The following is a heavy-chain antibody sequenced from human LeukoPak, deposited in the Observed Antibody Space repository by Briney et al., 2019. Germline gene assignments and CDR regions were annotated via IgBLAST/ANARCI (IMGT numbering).Heavy chain of an antibody. V-gene: IGHV3-30*02. D-gene: IGHD6-13*01. CDR2: IRYDGSNE. CDR3: ARGLAAAGSRFDY. Sequence: GGSLRLSCAASAFTFSSYGMHWVRQAPGKGLEWVAFIRYDGSNEYYADSVKGRFTIYRDNSKNTLYLQMNSLRTEDTAVYYCARGLAAAGSRFDYWGQGTLVTVSS. J-gene: IGHJ4*02. CDR1: AFTFSSYG.